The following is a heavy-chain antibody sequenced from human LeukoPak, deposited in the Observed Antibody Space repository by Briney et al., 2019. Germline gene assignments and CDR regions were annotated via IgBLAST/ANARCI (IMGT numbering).Heavy chain of an antibody. CDR1: GFTFSSYA. CDR2: ISGSGGST. D-gene: IGHD3-22*01. J-gene: IGHJ5*02. V-gene: IGHV3-23*01. CDR3: ANKYYDSSARCCFFDP. Sequence: PGGSLRLSCAASGFTFSSYAMSWVRQAPGKGLEWVSAISGSGGSTYYADSVKGRFTISRDNSKNTLYLQMNSLRAEDTAVYYCANKYYDSSARCCFFDPWGQGTLVTVSS.